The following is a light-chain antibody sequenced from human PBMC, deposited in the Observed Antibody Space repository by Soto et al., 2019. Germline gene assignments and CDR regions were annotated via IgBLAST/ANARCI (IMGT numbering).Light chain of an antibody. CDR2: EVT. Sequence: QSVLTQPPSASGSPGQSVTISCTGTSSDFGGYDYVSRYQQHPGKAPKLMIYEVTKRPSGVPDRFSGSKSGNTASLTVSGLQAEDEADYYCSSYAGSNNFVFGTGTKVTVL. CDR1: SSDFGGYDY. V-gene: IGLV2-8*01. CDR3: SSYAGSNNFV. J-gene: IGLJ1*01.